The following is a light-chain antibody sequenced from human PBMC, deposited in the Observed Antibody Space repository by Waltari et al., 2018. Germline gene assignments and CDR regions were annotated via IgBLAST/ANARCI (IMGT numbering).Light chain of an antibody. Sequence: QSVLTQPPSVSEAPRQRVTISCSGSSSNIGNNAVNWYQQLPGKAPKLLIYYDDLLPSGGSDRFSGSKSGTSASLAISGRQSEDEADYYCAAWDDSLRVWVFGGGTKLTVL. V-gene: IGLV1-36*01. CDR1: SSNIGNNA. CDR2: YDD. CDR3: AAWDDSLRVWV. J-gene: IGLJ3*02.